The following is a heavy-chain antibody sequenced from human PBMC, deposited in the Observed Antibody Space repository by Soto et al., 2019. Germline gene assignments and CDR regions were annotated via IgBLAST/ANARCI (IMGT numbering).Heavy chain of an antibody. D-gene: IGHD6-25*01. CDR3: ARGGLQRALDV. V-gene: IGHV3-74*03. J-gene: IGHJ6*02. CDR2: VNNDGTDT. CDR1: GFTFSNYW. Sequence: EVQLVESGGGLVQPGGSLRLSCAASGFTFSNYWMYWVRQAPGKGLVWVSRVNNDGTDTTHADSVKGRFTISRDNAENTLYLQMNSLKDEYKAVYYCARGGLQRALDVVGQGYTVTISS.